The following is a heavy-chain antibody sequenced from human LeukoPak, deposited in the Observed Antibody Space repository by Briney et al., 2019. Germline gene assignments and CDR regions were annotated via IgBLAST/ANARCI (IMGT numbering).Heavy chain of an antibody. Sequence: GGSLRLSCSASGFTFSSFAMHWVRQAPGKGLEYVSAISTNGGSTYYADSVKARFTISRDNSRSTLYLQMSSLRAEDTAVYYCVKGRWLQFSPYYFDYWGQGTLVTVSS. V-gene: IGHV3-64D*09. CDR2: ISTNGGST. D-gene: IGHD5-24*01. CDR1: GFTFSSFA. J-gene: IGHJ4*02. CDR3: VKGRWLQFSPYYFDY.